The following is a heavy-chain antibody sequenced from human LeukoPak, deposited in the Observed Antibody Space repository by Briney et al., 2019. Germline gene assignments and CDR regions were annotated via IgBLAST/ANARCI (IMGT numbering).Heavy chain of an antibody. CDR3: ARGLGSGYDLDY. V-gene: IGHV4-59*12. J-gene: IGHJ4*02. CDR1: GGSISTYY. CDR2: IYYTGSA. D-gene: IGHD5-12*01. Sequence: PSETLSLTCTFSGGSISTYYWSWIRQPPGKGLEWIGYIYYTGSANYNPSLKSRVTISVDTSKNQFSLKLSSVTAADTAVYYCARGLGSGYDLDYWGQGTLVTVSS.